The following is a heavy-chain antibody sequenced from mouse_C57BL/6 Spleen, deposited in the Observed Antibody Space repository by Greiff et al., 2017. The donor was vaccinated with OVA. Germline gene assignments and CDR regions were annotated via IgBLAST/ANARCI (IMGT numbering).Heavy chain of an antibody. J-gene: IGHJ2*01. Sequence: QVQLQQPGAELVRPGTSVKLSCKASGYTFTSYWMHWVKQRPGQGLEWIGVIDPSDSYTNYNQKFKGKATLTVDTSSSTAYMQLSSLTSEDSAVYYCASRHYGNYEGYWGQGTTLTVSS. V-gene: IGHV1-59*01. CDR3: ASRHYGNYEGY. D-gene: IGHD2-1*01. CDR2: IDPSDSYT. CDR1: GYTFTSYW.